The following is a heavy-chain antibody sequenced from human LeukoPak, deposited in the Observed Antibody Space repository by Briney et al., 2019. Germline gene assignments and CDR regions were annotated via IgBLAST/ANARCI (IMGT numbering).Heavy chain of an antibody. CDR3: ARGVAAAGSGAFDI. J-gene: IGHJ3*02. V-gene: IGHV4-59*01. CDR2: IYYSGST. CDR1: GGSISSYY. D-gene: IGHD6-13*01. Sequence: SETLSLTCTVSGGSISSYYWSWIRQPPGKGLEWIGYIYYSGSTNYNPSLKSRVTISVDTSKNQFSLKLSSVTAADTAVYYCARGVAAAGSGAFDIWGQGTMVTVSS.